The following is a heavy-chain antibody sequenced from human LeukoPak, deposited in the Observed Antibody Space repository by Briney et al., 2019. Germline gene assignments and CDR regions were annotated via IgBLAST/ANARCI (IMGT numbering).Heavy chain of an antibody. CDR1: GGTFSSYA. V-gene: IGHV1-69*04. CDR2: IIPILGIA. D-gene: IGHD3-16*01. J-gene: IGHJ6*02. Sequence: SMKVSCKASGGTFSSYAISWVRQAPGQGLEWMGRIIPILGIANYAQKFQGRVTITADKSTSTAYMELSSLRSEDTAVYYCARDVLVSPHDGMDVWGQGTTVTVSS. CDR3: ARDVLVSPHDGMDV.